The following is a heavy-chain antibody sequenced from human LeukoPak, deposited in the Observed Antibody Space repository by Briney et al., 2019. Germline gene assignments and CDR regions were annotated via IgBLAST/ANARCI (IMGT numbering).Heavy chain of an antibody. CDR3: ARAQHYDFWLHV. D-gene: IGHD3-3*01. CDR1: GGSISSGSYY. J-gene: IGHJ6*04. V-gene: IGHV4-61*02. CDR2: IYTSGST. Sequence: SQTLSLTCTVYGGSISSGSYYWSWIRQPAGKGLEWIGRIYTSGSTNYNPSLKSRVTISVDTSKNQFSLKLSSVTAADTAVYYCARAQHYDFWLHVWGKGTTVTVSS.